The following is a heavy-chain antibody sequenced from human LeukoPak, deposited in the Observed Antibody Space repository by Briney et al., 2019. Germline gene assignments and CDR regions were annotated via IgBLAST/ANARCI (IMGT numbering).Heavy chain of an antibody. CDR1: GYTFTSYY. CDR3: ARGNQNIVVVPAAIYWFDP. D-gene: IGHD2-2*01. Sequence: ASVKVSCKASGYTFTSYYMHWVRQAPGQGLEWMGIINPSGGSTSYAQKFQGRVTMTRDTSTSTVYMELSSLRSEDTAVYYCARGNQNIVVVPAAIYWFDPWGQGTLVTVSS. V-gene: IGHV1-46*01. CDR2: INPSGGST. J-gene: IGHJ5*02.